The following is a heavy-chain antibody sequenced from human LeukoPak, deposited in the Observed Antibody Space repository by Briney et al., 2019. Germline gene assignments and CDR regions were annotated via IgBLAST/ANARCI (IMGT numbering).Heavy chain of an antibody. Sequence: SVKLSCTASGFTFTSSAVQWVRQARGQRLEWIGWIVVGSGNTNYAQKFQERVTITRDMSTSTAYMELSSLRSEDTAVYYCAAGYRELSTGGMDVWGQGTTVTVSS. V-gene: IGHV1-58*01. J-gene: IGHJ6*02. D-gene: IGHD1-26*01. CDR2: IVVGSGNT. CDR1: GFTFTSSA. CDR3: AAGYRELSTGGMDV.